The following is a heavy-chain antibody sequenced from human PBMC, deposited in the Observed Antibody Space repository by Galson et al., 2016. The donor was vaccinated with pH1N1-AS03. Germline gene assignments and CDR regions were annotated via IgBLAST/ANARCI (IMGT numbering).Heavy chain of an antibody. CDR2: IRDDGGDK. CDR3: VTDGTFGSTVEH. CDR1: LAPGFTFSGYY. V-gene: IGHV3-30*02. J-gene: IGHJ4*02. D-gene: IGHD2-2*01. Sequence: SLRLSCAASLAPGFTFSGYYMHWVRQAPGMGLEWVAFIRDDGGDKYYAESVKGRFTISRDNSKNTLYLQRNSLRAEDTAVYYCVTDGTFGSTVEHWGQGTLVTVSS.